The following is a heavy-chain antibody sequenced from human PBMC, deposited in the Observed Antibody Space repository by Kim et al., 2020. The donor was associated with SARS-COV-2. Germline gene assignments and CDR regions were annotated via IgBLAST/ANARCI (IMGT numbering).Heavy chain of an antibody. CDR3: AKDGRYFDWSDY. J-gene: IGHJ4*02. D-gene: IGHD3-9*01. V-gene: IGHV3-23*01. Sequence: YYANTGKGRFTITRDNSKNTLYLQMNSLRAEDTAVYYCAKDGRYFDWSDYWGQGTLVTVSS.